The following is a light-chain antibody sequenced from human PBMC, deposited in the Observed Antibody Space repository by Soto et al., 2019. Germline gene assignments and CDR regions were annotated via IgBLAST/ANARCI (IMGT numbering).Light chain of an antibody. J-gene: IGLJ3*02. CDR3: SSYTGTNTLGGV. CDR2: EVT. Sequence: QSALTQPASVSGSPGQSTTISCTGTSRDVGGYNYVSWYQQHPGKAPKLMIYEVTNRPSGVSDRFSGSKSGNTASLTISGLQAEDEADYYCSSYTGTNTLGGVFGGGTKLTVL. V-gene: IGLV2-14*01. CDR1: SRDVGGYNY.